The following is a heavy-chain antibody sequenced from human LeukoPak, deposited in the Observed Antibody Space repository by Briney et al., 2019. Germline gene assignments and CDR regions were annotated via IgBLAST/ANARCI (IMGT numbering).Heavy chain of an antibody. CDR1: GFTFSNYG. V-gene: IGHV3-30*02. D-gene: IGHD2-2*01. CDR3: ARWYCSGTSCYYDY. CDR2: IRYDGSNK. Sequence: GGSLRLSCAASGFTFSNYGMHWVRQAPGKGLEWVAFIRYDGSNKYYADSVKGRFTISRDNSENTLHLQMNSLTAEDTAVYFCARWYCSGTSCYYDYWGQGTLVTVSS. J-gene: IGHJ4*02.